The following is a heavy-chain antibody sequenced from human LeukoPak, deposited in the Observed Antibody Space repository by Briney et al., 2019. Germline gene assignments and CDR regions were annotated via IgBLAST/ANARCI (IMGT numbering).Heavy chain of an antibody. CDR1: GGSISGYY. Sequence: PSETLSLICTVSGGSISGYYWSWIRQPPGKGLEWIGNIYYSGGNKYNPSLKSRVTISVDTSRNQFSLKLSSVTAADTAVYYCARPLVAGTGWFDPWGQGTLVTVSS. V-gene: IGHV4-59*08. J-gene: IGHJ5*02. D-gene: IGHD6-19*01. CDR3: ARPLVAGTGWFDP. CDR2: IYYSGGN.